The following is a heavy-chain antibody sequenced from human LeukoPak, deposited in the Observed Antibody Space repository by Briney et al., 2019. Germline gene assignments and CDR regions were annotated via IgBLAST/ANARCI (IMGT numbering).Heavy chain of an antibody. CDR2: IYYSGST. Sequence: SETLSLTCTVSGGSISSSSYYWGWIRQPPGKGLEWIGSIYYSGSTYYNPSLKSRVTISEDTSKNQFSLKLSSVTAADTAVYYCARHAAAAGRADYFDYWGQGTLVTVSS. D-gene: IGHD6-13*01. CDR1: GGSISSSSYY. J-gene: IGHJ4*02. V-gene: IGHV4-39*01. CDR3: ARHAAAAGRADYFDY.